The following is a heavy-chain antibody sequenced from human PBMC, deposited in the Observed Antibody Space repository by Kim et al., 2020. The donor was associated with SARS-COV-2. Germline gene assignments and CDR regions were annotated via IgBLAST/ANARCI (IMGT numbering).Heavy chain of an antibody. CDR2: IYHSGST. D-gene: IGHD5-12*01. V-gene: IGHV4-4*02. CDR3: ATTRGAVAWYPEDY. Sequence: SETLSLTCAVSGGSISSSNWWSWVRQPPGKGLEWIGEIYHSGSTNYNPSLKSRVTISVDKSKNQFSLKLSSVTAADTAVYYCATTRGAVAWYPEDYWGQGTLVTVSS. CDR1: GGSISSSNW. J-gene: IGHJ4*02.